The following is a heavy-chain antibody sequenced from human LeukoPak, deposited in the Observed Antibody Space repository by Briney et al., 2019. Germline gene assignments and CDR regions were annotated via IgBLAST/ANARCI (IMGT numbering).Heavy chain of an antibody. CDR1: GFTFSAYW. Sequence: PGGSLRLSCEASGFTFSAYWMSWVRQAPGKGLEWVANIKQDGSQTYHADSVKGRFTISRDNSKNTLYLQMNSLRAEDTAVYYCAKARGYSYGNDYWGQGTLVTVSS. D-gene: IGHD5-18*01. V-gene: IGHV3-7*03. CDR3: AKARGYSYGNDY. CDR2: IKQDGSQT. J-gene: IGHJ4*02.